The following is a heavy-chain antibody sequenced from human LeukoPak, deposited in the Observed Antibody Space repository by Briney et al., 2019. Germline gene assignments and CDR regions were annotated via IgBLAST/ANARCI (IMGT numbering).Heavy chain of an antibody. D-gene: IGHD2-8*01. CDR2: INYSGST. CDR1: GGSFSGYY. J-gene: IGHJ4*02. V-gene: IGHV4-34*01. Sequence: SGTLSLTCAVYGGSFSGYYWGWIRQPPGKGLEWIGSINYSGSTYYNPSLKSRVTISVDTSKNQFSLKLSSVTAADTAVYYCARRRFVRGPDVVNPFDYWGQGTLVTVSS. CDR3: ARRRFVRGPDVVNPFDY.